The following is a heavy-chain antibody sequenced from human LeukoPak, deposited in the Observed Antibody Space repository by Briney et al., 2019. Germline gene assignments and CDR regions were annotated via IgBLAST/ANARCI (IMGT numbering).Heavy chain of an antibody. Sequence: PSETLSLTCTVSGGSISTYYWSWIRQSPGKRLEWIGYISYSGSTNYNPSLKSRVTISAETSKNQVSLKLTSVTAADTAVYYCARHRYGDYRSDYFDYWGQGTLVTVSS. V-gene: IGHV4-59*01. CDR3: ARHRYGDYRSDYFDY. CDR1: GGSISTYY. CDR2: ISYSGST. J-gene: IGHJ4*02. D-gene: IGHD4-17*01.